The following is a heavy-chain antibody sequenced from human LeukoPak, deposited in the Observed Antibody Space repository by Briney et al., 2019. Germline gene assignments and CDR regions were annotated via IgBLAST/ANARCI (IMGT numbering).Heavy chain of an antibody. V-gene: IGHV4-59*01. Sequence: LSETLSLTCTVSGGSISSYYWSWIRQPPGKGLEWIGYIYYSGSTNYNPSLKSRVTISVDTSKNQFSLKLSSVTAADTAAYYCARVPGGWFGELLFDYWGQGTLVTVSS. J-gene: IGHJ4*02. CDR2: IYYSGST. CDR1: GGSISSYY. D-gene: IGHD3-10*01. CDR3: ARVPGGWFGELLFDY.